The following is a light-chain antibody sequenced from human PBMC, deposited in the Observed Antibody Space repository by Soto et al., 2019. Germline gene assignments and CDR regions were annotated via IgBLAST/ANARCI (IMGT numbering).Light chain of an antibody. CDR2: GAS. CDR1: QSISGY. V-gene: IGKV1-39*01. CDR3: QQSFSTLLT. Sequence: DIQMTQSPSSLSASIGDRVTITCRASQSISGYLNWYQQKPGKAPKLLISGASTLQSGVPSRFSGRGSGTDFTLVISSLQREDVATSHCQQSFSTLLTFGGGTKVEIK. J-gene: IGKJ4*01.